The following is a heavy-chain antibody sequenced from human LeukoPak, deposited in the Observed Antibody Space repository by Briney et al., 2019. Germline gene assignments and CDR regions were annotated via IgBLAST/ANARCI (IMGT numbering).Heavy chain of an antibody. Sequence: SETLSLTCTVSGGSISNYYWSWIRQPPGKGLEWIGYIHYSGSTNCNPALKSRVTISVDTSKNQFSLKLSSVTAADAAVYYCARDKGEYYDSSGYLDYWGQGTLVTVSS. CDR1: GGSISNYY. V-gene: IGHV4-59*01. CDR2: IHYSGST. D-gene: IGHD3-22*01. J-gene: IGHJ4*02. CDR3: ARDKGEYYDSSGYLDY.